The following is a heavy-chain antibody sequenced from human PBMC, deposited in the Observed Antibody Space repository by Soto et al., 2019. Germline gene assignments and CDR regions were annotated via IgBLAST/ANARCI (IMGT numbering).Heavy chain of an antibody. D-gene: IGHD2-2*01. CDR3: AREGYCTSASCVEY. CDR1: GFTFSTYS. V-gene: IGHV3-48*02. J-gene: IGHJ4*02. CDR2: TSSGSGTI. Sequence: PGGSLRLSCVASGFTFSTYSMNWVRQAPGKGLEWVSYTSSGSGTIYYADSVKGRFTISRDNAKNSLYLQMNSLRDEDTAVYYCAREGYCTSASCVEYWGQGTLVTVSS.